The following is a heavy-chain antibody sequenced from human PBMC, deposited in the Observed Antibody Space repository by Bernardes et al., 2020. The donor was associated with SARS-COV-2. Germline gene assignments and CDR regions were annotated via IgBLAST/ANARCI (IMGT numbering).Heavy chain of an antibody. Sequence: GGSLRLSCAASGFTFSSYAMSWVRQAPGKGLEWVSAISGSGDSTYYADSVKGRFTISRDNSKNTLYLQMNSLRAEDTAVYYCANALCSSTSCYNYNGMDGWSQGSTVTVAS. J-gene: IGHJ6*02. CDR1: GFTFSSYA. D-gene: IGHD2-2*02. CDR3: ANALCSSTSCYNYNGMDG. CDR2: ISGSGDST. V-gene: IGHV3-23*01.